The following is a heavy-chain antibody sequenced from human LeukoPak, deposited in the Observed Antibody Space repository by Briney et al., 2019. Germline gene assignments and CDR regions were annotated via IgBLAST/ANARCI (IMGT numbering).Heavy chain of an antibody. J-gene: IGHJ4*02. CDR3: ARGYSSSWYCY. V-gene: IGHV4-34*01. D-gene: IGHD6-13*01. CDR1: GGSFSGYY. CDR2: INHSGST. Sequence: SETLSLTCAVYGGSFSGYYWSWIRQPPGKGLEWIGEINHSGSTNYNPSLKSRVTISVDTSKNQFSPKLSSVTAADTAVYYCARGYSSSWYCYWGQGTLVTVSS.